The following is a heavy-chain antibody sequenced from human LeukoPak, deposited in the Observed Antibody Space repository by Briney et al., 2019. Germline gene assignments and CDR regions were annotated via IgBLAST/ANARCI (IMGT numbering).Heavy chain of an antibody. CDR1: GLTFSGSA. D-gene: IGHD3-22*01. Sequence: GGSLRLSCAASGLTFSGSAMHWVRQASGKGLEWVGRIRNKANSYATAYAASVKGRFTISRDDSKNTAYLQMNSLKTEDTAVYYCTTSDYTTGYYDYYFDYWGKGTLVTVSS. CDR3: TTSDYTTGYYDYYFDY. CDR2: IRNKANSYAT. V-gene: IGHV3-73*01. J-gene: IGHJ4*02.